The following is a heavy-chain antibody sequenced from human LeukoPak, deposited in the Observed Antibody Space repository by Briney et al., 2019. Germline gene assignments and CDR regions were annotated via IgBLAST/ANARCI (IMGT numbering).Heavy chain of an antibody. CDR3: ANASPPLRYFDWLSSTPEYYFDY. D-gene: IGHD3-9*01. Sequence: GGSLRLSCAASGFTFSSYAMSWVRQAPGKGLEWVSAISGSGGSTYYADSVKGRFTISRDNSKNTLYLQMNSLRAEDTAVYYCANASPPLRYFDWLSSTPEYYFDYWGQGTLVTVSS. J-gene: IGHJ4*02. V-gene: IGHV3-23*01. CDR1: GFTFSSYA. CDR2: ISGSGGST.